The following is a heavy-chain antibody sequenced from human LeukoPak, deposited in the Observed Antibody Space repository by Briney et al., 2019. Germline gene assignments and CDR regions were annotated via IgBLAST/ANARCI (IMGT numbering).Heavy chain of an antibody. CDR3: AKDDNYIRFLS. Sequence: GRSLRLSCAASGFTFSDYYMSWIRQAPGKGLEWVSYISSSGSTIYYADSVKGRFTISRDNSKNTLYLQMNSLRAEDTAVYYCAKDDNYIRFLSWGQGTLVTVSS. V-gene: IGHV3-11*01. D-gene: IGHD3-16*01. CDR1: GFTFSDYY. CDR2: ISSSGSTI. J-gene: IGHJ5*02.